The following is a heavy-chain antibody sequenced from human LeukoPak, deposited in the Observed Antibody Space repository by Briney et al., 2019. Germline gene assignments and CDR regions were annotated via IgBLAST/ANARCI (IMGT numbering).Heavy chain of an antibody. CDR1: GYTFTGYY. V-gene: IGHV1-2*02. D-gene: IGHD3-10*01. CDR2: INPNSGGT. J-gene: IGHJ5*02. Sequence: GASVKVSCKASGYTFTGYYMHWVRQAPGQGLEWMGWINPNSGGTNYAQKFQGRVTMTRDTSISTAYMELSRLRSDDTAVYYCAREGPGGITMVRGVNWFDPWGQGTLVTVSP. CDR3: AREGPGGITMVRGVNWFDP.